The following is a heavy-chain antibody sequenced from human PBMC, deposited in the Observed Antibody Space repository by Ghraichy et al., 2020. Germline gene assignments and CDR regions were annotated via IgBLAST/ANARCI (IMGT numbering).Heavy chain of an antibody. CDR3: ARALRYDYAPEPYYYGLDV. CDR2: ISPHNGHT. D-gene: IGHD4/OR15-4a*01. Sequence: ASVKVSCKATGYTFTSHGIGWVRQAPGQGLEWMGWISPHNGHTNYAQKFQCRVMMTTDTSTSTAYMELRSLRSDDTAVYYCARALRYDYAPEPYYYGLDVWGQGTTVTVSS. V-gene: IGHV1-18*04. CDR1: GYTFTSHG. J-gene: IGHJ6*02.